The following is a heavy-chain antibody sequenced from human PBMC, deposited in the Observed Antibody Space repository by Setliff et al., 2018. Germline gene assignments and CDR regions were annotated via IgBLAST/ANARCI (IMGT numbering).Heavy chain of an antibody. CDR1: GGSIRSATSY. CDR3: ARGSTMIQGVRLYYHGLDV. D-gene: IGHD3-10*01. CDR2: IYAIRST. Sequence: SETLSLTCIVSGGSIRSATSYWNWIRQPAGKELEWIGRIYAIRSTNYNPSLKSRVTISLDTSNNQFSLKLSSVTAADTAVYYCARGSTMIQGVRLYYHGLDVWGQGTTVTVSS. V-gene: IGHV4-61*02. J-gene: IGHJ6*02.